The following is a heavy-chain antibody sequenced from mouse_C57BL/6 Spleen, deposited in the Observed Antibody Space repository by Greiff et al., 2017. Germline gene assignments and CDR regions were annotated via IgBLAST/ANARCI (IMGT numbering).Heavy chain of an antibody. CDR3: ARSPSTTVVAKGYFDV. V-gene: IGHV14-3*01. J-gene: IGHJ1*03. CDR1: GFNIKNTY. D-gene: IGHD1-1*01. Sequence: EVMLVESVAELVRPGASVKLSCTASGFNIKNTYMHWVKQRPEQGLEWIGRIDPANGNTKYAPKFQGKATITADTSSNTAYLQLSSLTSEDTAIYYCARSPSTTVVAKGYFDVWGTGTTVTVSS. CDR2: IDPANGNT.